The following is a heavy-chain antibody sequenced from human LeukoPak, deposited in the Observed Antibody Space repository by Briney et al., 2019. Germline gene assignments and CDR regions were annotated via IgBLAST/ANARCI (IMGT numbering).Heavy chain of an antibody. CDR1: GGSFSGYY. V-gene: IGHV4-34*01. CDR2: INHSGST. J-gene: IGHJ3*01. Sequence: PSETLSLTCAVYGGSFSGYYWSWIRQPPGKGLEWIGEINHSGSTNYNPSLKSRVTISVDRSKNQFSLHLSSVTAADTAVYYCANADRYCSSGSCPVPDAFDFWGQGTMVTVSS. CDR3: ANADRYCSSGSCPVPDAFDF. D-gene: IGHD2-15*01.